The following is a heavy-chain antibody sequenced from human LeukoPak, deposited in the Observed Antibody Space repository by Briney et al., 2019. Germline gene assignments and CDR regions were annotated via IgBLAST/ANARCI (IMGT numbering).Heavy chain of an antibody. CDR1: GYTFTGYG. J-gene: IGHJ4*02. CDR2: ISAYNGNT. CDR3: ARDIGITGTRGYYFDY. Sequence: GASVKVSCKASGYTFTGYGISWVRQAPGQGLEWMGWISAYNGNTNYAQKLQGRVTMTTDTSTSTAYMELRSLRSDDTAVYYCARDIGITGTRGYYFDYWGQGTLVTVSS. D-gene: IGHD1-20*01. V-gene: IGHV1-18*01.